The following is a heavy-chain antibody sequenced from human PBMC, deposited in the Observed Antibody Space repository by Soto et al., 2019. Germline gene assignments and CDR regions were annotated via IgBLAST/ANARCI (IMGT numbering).Heavy chain of an antibody. CDR2: IAYDGSNK. D-gene: IGHD4-4*01. Sequence: QVQLVESGGGVVQPGRSLRLSCAASGFTFSSYGMHWVRQAPGKGLEWVAVIAYDGSNKYYADSVKGRFTISRDKSKNTQYQKWNSRRGEDTAVQYGSKDWGYSNHPGPGWFAHWRQGTLVTASS. CDR3: SKDWGYSNHPGPGWFAH. V-gene: IGHV3-30*18. CDR1: GFTFSSYG. J-gene: IGHJ5*02.